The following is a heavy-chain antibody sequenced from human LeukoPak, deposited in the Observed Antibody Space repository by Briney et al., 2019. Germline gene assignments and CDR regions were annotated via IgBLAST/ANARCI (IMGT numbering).Heavy chain of an antibody. D-gene: IGHD1-26*01. CDR2: ISAYNGNT. CDR3: AKDYGSGSYYKFDY. CDR1: GYTFTSYG. J-gene: IGHJ4*02. Sequence: ASVKVSCKASGYTFTSYGISWVRQAPGQGLEWMGWISAYNGNTNYAQKLQGRVTMTTDTSTSTAYMELRSLRSDDTAVYYCAKDYGSGSYYKFDYGGQGTLVTVSS. V-gene: IGHV1-18*01.